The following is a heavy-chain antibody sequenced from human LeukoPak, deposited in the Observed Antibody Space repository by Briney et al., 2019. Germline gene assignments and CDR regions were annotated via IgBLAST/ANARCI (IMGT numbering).Heavy chain of an antibody. CDR1: GGSISSGGYY. J-gene: IGHJ3*02. CDR2: IYYSGST. V-gene: IGHV4-31*03. D-gene: IGHD3-22*01. Sequence: SETLSLTCTVSGGSISSGGYYWSWIRQHPGKGLEWIGYIYYSGSTYYNPSLKRRVTISVDTSKNQFSLKLSSVTAADTAVYYCARSTSSGSEDDAFDIWGQGTMVTVSS. CDR3: ARSTSSGSEDDAFDI.